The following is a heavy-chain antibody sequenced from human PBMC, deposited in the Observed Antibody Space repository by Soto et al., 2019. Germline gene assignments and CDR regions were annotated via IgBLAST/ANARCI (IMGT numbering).Heavy chain of an antibody. CDR3: AREAYNLAAAAPTFWFDP. CDR2: FNPNSGGT. V-gene: IGHV1-2*02. D-gene: IGHD6-13*01. J-gene: IGHJ5*02. CDR1: GYTFTGYY. Sequence: GASVQVSCKASGYTFTGYYMHWVRQAPGQGLEWMGWFNPNSGGTNYAQKFQGRVTITADKSTSTAYMELSSLRSEDTAVYYCAREAYNLAAAAPTFWFDPWGQGTLVTVSS.